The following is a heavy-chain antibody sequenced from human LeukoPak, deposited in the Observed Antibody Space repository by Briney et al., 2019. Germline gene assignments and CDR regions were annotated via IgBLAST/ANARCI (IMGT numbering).Heavy chain of an antibody. Sequence: GGSLRLSCAASGFTFSSYDMSWVRQAPGKGLEWVSAISGSGGSTYHADPVKGRFTITRDNSKNTLYLKMNSLSAEDTAVYYCAKEGGELGDCSSTSCYWGQGTLVTVST. CDR1: GFTFSSYD. J-gene: IGHJ4*02. CDR3: AKEGGELGDCSSTSCY. D-gene: IGHD2-2*01. CDR2: ISGSGGST. V-gene: IGHV3-23*01.